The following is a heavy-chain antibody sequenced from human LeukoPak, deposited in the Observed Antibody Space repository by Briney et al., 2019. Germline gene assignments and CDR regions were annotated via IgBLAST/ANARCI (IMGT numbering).Heavy chain of an antibody. V-gene: IGHV3-66*01. J-gene: IGHJ4*02. D-gene: IGHD3-3*01. CDR2: IYSGGST. CDR1: GFTVSSNY. CDR3: ARAFWSGYPFDY. Sequence: GGSLRLSYAASGFTVSSNYMSWVRQAPGKGLEWVSVIYSGGSTYYADSVKGRFTISRDNSKNTLYLQMNSLRAEDTAVYYCARAFWSGYPFDYWGQGTLVTVSS.